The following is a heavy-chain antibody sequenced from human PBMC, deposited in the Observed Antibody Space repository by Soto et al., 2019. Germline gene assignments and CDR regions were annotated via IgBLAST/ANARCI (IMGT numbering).Heavy chain of an antibody. Sequence: SRTLSLPCAISGDSVSSNTAAWNWIRSSPSRGLEWLGRTYYRSNWRHDYAVSVKSRITVNPDTSKNHFSLQLNSVTPDDTAVYYCARGVAGNGFDLWGQGTLVTVSS. CDR3: ARGVAGNGFDL. D-gene: IGHD6-19*01. J-gene: IGHJ4*02. V-gene: IGHV6-1*01. CDR2: TYYRSNWRH. CDR1: GDSVSSNTAA.